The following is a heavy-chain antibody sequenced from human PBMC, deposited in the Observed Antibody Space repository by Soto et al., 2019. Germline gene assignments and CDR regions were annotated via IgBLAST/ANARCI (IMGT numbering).Heavy chain of an antibody. Sequence: EVQLVESGGGLVQPGGSLRLSCAASGFTFSSYWMHWVRQAPGKGLVWVSRIKSDGSNINYADSVKGRFTISRDNDKNTLYLQMNSLRAEDTTIYYCARGGFSGSGSFIQGDYWGQGTLVTVSS. CDR1: GFTFSSYW. CDR3: ARGGFSGSGSFIQGDY. J-gene: IGHJ4*02. CDR2: IKSDGSNI. D-gene: IGHD3-10*01. V-gene: IGHV3-74*01.